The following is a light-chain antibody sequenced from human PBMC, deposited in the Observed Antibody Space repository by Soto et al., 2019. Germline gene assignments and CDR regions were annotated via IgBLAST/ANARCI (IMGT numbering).Light chain of an antibody. CDR1: RSDIGSYNY. CDR3: SSYTGSSTSYG. J-gene: IGLJ1*01. V-gene: IGLV2-14*01. Sequence: QSGLTQPASVSGSPGQSITISCSGTRSDIGSYNYVAWYQQFPGKTPKILIYGVSNRPSGVSSRFSGAKSGNTASLTISGLQAEDEADYYRSSYTGSSTSYGFGSGTKLPVL. CDR2: GVS.